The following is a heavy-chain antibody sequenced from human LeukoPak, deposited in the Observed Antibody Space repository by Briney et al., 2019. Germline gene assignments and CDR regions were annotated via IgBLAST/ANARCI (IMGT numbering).Heavy chain of an antibody. Sequence: RGSLRLSCAASGFTFSTYSMNWVRQAPGKGLEWVSAISGSGGSTYYADSVKGRFTISRDNAKNSLYLQINSLRAEDTALYYCARVAGVAKLDYWGQGTLVTVSS. J-gene: IGHJ4*02. V-gene: IGHV3-21*01. CDR2: ISGSGGST. CDR3: ARVAGVAKLDY. CDR1: GFTFSTYS.